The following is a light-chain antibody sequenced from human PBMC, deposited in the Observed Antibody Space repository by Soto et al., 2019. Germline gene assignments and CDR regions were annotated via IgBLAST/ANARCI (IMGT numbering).Light chain of an antibody. CDR3: ETWDSRPWV. V-gene: IGLV4-60*02. CDR2: VEGSGSY. J-gene: IGLJ3*02. Sequence: QPVLTQSSSASASLGSSVKLTCTLSSGHSTYIIAWHQQQPGKAPRYLMKVEGSGSYNKGSGVPGRFSGSSSGADRYLTISNLQFEDEADYYCETWDSRPWVFGGGTKLTVL. CDR1: SGHSTYI.